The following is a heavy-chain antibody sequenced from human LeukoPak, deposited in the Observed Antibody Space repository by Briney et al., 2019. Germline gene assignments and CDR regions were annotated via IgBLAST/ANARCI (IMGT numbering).Heavy chain of an antibody. V-gene: IGHV5-51*01. D-gene: IGHD2-15*01. CDR2: IYPGDSDT. CDR1: GSRFTSYW. CDR3: ARYCSGGSCRNWFDP. J-gene: IGHJ5*02. Sequence: GESLKISCKGSGSRFTSYWIGWVRQMPGKGLEWMGIIYPGDSDTRYSPSFQGQVTISADKSISTASLQCSRLKASDTAMYYCARYCSGGSCRNWFDPWGQGTLVTVSS.